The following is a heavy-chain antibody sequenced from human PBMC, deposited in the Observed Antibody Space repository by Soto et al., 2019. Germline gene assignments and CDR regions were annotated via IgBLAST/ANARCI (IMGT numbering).Heavy chain of an antibody. V-gene: IGHV3-30-3*01. D-gene: IGHD2-15*01. CDR1: GFTFSSYA. CDR3: ARDHSPQKDIVGVVAATGAFDP. CDR2: ISYDGSNK. J-gene: IGHJ5*02. Sequence: QVQLVESGGGVVQPGRSLRLSCAASGFTFSSYAMHWVRQAPGKGLEWVAVISYDGSNKYYADSVKGRFTISRDNSKNTRNMQMTSLRAEDTAVYYCARDHSPQKDIVGVVAATGAFDPWRQATLVTVPS.